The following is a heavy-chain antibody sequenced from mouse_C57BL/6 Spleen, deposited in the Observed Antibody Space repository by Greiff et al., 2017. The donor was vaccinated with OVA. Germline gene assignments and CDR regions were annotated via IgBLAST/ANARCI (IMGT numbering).Heavy chain of an antibody. J-gene: IGHJ3*01. D-gene: IGHD3-1*01. CDR1: GYTFTDYY. CDR3: ATALFAY. CDR2: IYPGSGNT. V-gene: IGHV1-76*01. Sequence: VKLQESGAELVRPGASVKLSCKASGYTFTDYYINWVKQRPGQGLEWIARIYPGSGNTYYNEKFKGKATLTAEKSSSTAYMQLSSLTSEDSAVYFCATALFAYWGQGTLVTVSA.